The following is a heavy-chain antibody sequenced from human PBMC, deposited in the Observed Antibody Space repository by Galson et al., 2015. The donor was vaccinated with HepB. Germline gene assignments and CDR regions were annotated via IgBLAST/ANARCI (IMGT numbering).Heavy chain of an antibody. CDR2: ISAISDDM. V-gene: IGHV3-21*01. D-gene: IGHD6-19*01. CDR3: ARSPHNNGWQSRYYSYYMDV. J-gene: IGHJ6*03. CDR1: GFTFRTYS. Sequence: SLRLSCAVSGFTFRTYSMNWVRQAPGKGLEWVSSISAISDDMYYADSVRGRFTMSRDNANDSLYLQMNSLRAEDTAVYYCARSPHNNGWQSRYYSYYMDVWGIGTTVTVSS.